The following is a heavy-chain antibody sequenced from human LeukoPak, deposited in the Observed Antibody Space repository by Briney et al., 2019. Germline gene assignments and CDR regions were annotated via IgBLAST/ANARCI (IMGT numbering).Heavy chain of an antibody. D-gene: IGHD2-15*01. J-gene: IGHJ5*02. CDR1: GFTFSRFG. CDR3: AQKGGADT. CDR2: ISSSSSNII. Sequence: GGSLRLSCAASGFTFSRFGMNWVRQAPGKGLEWVSYISSSSSNIIYNADSVKGRFTIARDNARNSLYLHMNSLRDKDTAVYYCAQKGGADTWGQGTLVTVSS. V-gene: IGHV3-48*02.